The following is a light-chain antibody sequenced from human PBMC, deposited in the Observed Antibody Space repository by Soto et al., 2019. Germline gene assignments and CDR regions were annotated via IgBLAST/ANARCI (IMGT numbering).Light chain of an antibody. CDR1: QRITNY. Sequence: DIQMTQSPSSLSASVGDRVTITCRASQRITNYLNWYQQKPGKAPKLLIYAASNLQGGVPSRFSGSGSGTDSTLTISSLQPEDFATYYCQQSYSTPRTFGQGTKVDIK. CDR3: QQSYSTPRT. J-gene: IGKJ1*01. CDR2: AAS. V-gene: IGKV1-39*01.